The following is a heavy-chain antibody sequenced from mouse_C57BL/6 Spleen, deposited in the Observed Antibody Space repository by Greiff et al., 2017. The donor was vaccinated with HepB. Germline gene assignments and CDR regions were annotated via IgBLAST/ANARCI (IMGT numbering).Heavy chain of an antibody. V-gene: IGHV3-6*01. D-gene: IGHD1-1*01. CDR1: GYSITSGYY. CDR3: ARETVVAPGFAY. Sequence: EVKLVESGPGLVKPSQSLSLTCSVTGYSITSGYYWNWIRQFPGNKLEWMGYISYDGSNNYNPSLKNRISITRDTSKNQFFLKLNSVTTEDTATYYCARETVVAPGFAYWGQGTLVTVSA. CDR2: ISYDGSN. J-gene: IGHJ3*01.